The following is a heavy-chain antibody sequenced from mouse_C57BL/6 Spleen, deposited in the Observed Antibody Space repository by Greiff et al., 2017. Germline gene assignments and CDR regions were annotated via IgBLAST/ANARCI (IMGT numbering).Heavy chain of an antibody. Sequence: EVQLQQSGPELVKPGASVKISCKASGYSFTGYYMNWVKQSPEKSLEWIGEINPSTGGTTYNQKFKAKATLTVDESSSTAYMQLKSLTSEDSAVYYCARTTTVVAPFDYWGQGTTLTVSS. D-gene: IGHD1-1*01. CDR3: ARTTTVVAPFDY. V-gene: IGHV1-42*01. J-gene: IGHJ2*01. CDR1: GYSFTGYY. CDR2: INPSTGGT.